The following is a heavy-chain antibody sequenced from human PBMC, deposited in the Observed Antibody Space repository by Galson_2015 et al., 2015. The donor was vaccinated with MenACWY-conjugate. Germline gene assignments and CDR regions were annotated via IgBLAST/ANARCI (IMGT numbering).Heavy chain of an antibody. V-gene: IGHV4-61*08. D-gene: IGHD2/OR15-2a*01. CDR3: AREFSY. CDR2: VYDSGTT. Sequence: ETLSLPCTVSGGSASSSGYYWPWTRRPPGQGLEWIGLVYDSGTTKYNPSLKGRVTISLDTSKNQVSLKLISVTAADTAVYYCAREFSYWGQGTLVTVSS. J-gene: IGHJ4*02. CDR1: GGSASSSGYY.